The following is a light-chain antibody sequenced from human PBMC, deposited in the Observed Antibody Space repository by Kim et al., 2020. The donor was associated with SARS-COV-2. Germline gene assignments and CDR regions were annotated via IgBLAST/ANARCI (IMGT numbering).Light chain of an antibody. CDR3: QQYGSSPT. Sequence: EIVLTQSPGTLSLSPGERATLSCRASQSVTSNYLAWYQQKLGQAPRLLIYGASSGATGIPDRFSGSGSGTDFTLTISRLEPEAFAVYYCQQYGSSPTFGQGTKVDIK. CDR2: GAS. J-gene: IGKJ1*01. CDR1: QSVTSNY. V-gene: IGKV3-20*01.